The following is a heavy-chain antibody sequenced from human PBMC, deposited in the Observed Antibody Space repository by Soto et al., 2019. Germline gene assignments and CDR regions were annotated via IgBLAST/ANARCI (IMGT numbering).Heavy chain of an antibody. CDR1: GGSLRNSV. Sequence: QVQLVQSGAEVKKPGSSVKVSCTASGGSLRNSVISWVRQAPAQRLEWMGGVIPILGTANYAQKFQGRVTMTADEATSTAYMDLGSLSPDDMAVYYCARLGHPGHWGPGTLVIVSS. J-gene: IGHJ4*02. CDR3: ARLGHPGH. V-gene: IGHV1-69*01. CDR2: VIPILGTA.